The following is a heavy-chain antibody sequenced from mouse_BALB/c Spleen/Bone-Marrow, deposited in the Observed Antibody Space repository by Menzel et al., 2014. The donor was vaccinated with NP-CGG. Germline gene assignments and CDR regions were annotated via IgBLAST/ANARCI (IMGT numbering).Heavy chain of an antibody. Sequence: VKLVESGPSLVQPSQSLSITCTVSGFSLISYGVHWVRQSPGKGLEWLGVIWRGGSTDYNAAFMPRPSITKDNSKSXVFFKMNSLQADDTAIYYCAIDGYYAMDYWGQGTSVTVSS. CDR2: IWRGGST. V-gene: IGHV2-5-1*01. CDR3: AIDGYYAMDY. CDR1: GFSLISYG. J-gene: IGHJ4*01. D-gene: IGHD2-3*01.